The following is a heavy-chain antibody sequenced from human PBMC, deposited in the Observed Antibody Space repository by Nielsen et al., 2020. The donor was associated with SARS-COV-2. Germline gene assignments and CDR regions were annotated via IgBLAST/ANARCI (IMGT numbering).Heavy chain of an antibody. CDR3: ASRYCSSTSCYRSNGMDV. J-gene: IGHJ6*02. D-gene: IGHD2-2*01. Sequence: WVRQALGQGLEWMGGIIPIFGTANYAQKFQGRVTITADESTSTAYMELSSLRSEDTAVYYCASRYCSSTSCYRSNGMDVWGQGTTVTVSS. CDR2: IIPIFGTA. V-gene: IGHV1-69*01.